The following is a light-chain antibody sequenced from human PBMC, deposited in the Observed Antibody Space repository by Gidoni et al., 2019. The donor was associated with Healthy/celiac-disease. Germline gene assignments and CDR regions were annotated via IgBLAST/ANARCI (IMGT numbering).Light chain of an antibody. CDR1: QSISSW. CDR2: KAS. CDR3: QQYNSYWT. V-gene: IGKV1-5*03. J-gene: IGKJ1*01. Sequence: DIQMTQSHSTLSASVGDRVTITCRASQSISSWLAWYPQKPGKAAKLLIYKASSLESGVPSRFSGSGSGTEFTLTISSLQPDEFATYYCQQYNSYWTFGQGTKVEIK.